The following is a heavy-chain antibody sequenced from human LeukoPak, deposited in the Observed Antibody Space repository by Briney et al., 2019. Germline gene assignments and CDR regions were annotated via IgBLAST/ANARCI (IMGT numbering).Heavy chain of an antibody. CDR3: ARESHYYDILTGYYLDY. Sequence: GGSLRLSCAASGFTFSSYWMSWVRQAPGKGLEWVANIKQDGSEKYYVDSVKGRFTISRDNAKNSLYLQMNSLRAEDTAVYYCARESHYYDILTGYYLDYWGQGTLVTVSS. J-gene: IGHJ4*02. D-gene: IGHD3-9*01. V-gene: IGHV3-7*01. CDR2: IKQDGSEK. CDR1: GFTFSSYW.